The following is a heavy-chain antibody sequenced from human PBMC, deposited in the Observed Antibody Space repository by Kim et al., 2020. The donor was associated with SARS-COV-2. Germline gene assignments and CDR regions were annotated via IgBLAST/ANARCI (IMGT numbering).Heavy chain of an antibody. CDR2: IRSKANSYST. D-gene: IGHD1-1*01. CDR3: TRVPGTTLAFWYTFD. J-gene: IGHJ3*02. Sequence: GGSLRLSCAASGFTFSGSAMHWVRQASGQGLEWVGRIRSKANSYSTTYAASVKGRFTIARDDSKTTAYLQRNSLKTEDTAVYYSTRVPGTTLAFWYTFD. V-gene: IGHV3-73*01. CDR1: GFTFSGSA.